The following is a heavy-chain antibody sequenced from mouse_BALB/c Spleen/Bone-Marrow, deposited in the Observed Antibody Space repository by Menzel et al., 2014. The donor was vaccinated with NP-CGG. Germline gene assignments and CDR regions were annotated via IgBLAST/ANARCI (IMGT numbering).Heavy chain of an antibody. Sequence: VHLVESGPELVEPGASVKISCKASGYAFSSSWMNWVKQRPGQGLEWIGRIYPGDGDTNYNGKFKGKATLTADKSSSTAYMRLSSLTSVDSAVYFCARHAYGNSYWYFDVWGAGTTVTVSS. CDR3: ARHAYGNSYWYFDV. CDR1: GYAFSSSW. V-gene: IGHV1-82*01. J-gene: IGHJ1*01. D-gene: IGHD2-1*01. CDR2: IYPGDGDT.